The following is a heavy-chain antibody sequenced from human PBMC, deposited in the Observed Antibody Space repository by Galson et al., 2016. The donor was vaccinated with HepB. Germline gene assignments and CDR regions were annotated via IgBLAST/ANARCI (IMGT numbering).Heavy chain of an antibody. D-gene: IGHD3-3*01. CDR2: IVVGSGNT. CDR3: AADDRNYDFWSGYFTRHVYHYYGMDV. J-gene: IGHJ6*04. CDR1: GFTFTSSA. Sequence: SVKVSCKASGFTFTSSAVQWVRQARGQRPEWIGWIVVGSGNTNYAQKFQERVTITRDMSTSTAYMELSSLRSEDTAVYYCAADDRNYDFWSGYFTRHVYHYYGMDVWGEGATVTVSS. V-gene: IGHV1-58*01.